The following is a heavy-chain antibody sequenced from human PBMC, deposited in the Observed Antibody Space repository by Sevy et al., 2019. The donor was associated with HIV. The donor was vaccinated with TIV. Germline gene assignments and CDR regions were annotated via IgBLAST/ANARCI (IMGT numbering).Heavy chain of an antibody. V-gene: IGHV3-23*01. J-gene: IGHJ4*02. CDR2: FSFGCGKI. D-gene: IGHD2-8*01. Sequence: GGSLRLSCAASGFTFSKYSMSWIRQAPGKGLEWVSTFSFGCGKINYADSVKGRFTISRDDSRNTFYLQMNSLRAEDTAIYYCAREGCTKPHDYWGQGTVVTVSS. CDR1: GFTFSKYS. CDR3: AREGCTKPHDY.